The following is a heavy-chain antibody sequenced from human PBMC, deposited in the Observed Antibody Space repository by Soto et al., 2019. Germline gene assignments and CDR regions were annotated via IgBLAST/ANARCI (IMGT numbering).Heavy chain of an antibody. V-gene: IGHV1-8*01. CDR2: MNPNSGNT. CDR1: GYTFTSYD. CDR3: ARGASNYDFWSGYYGSRYYFDY. J-gene: IGHJ4*02. Sequence: ASVKVSCKASGYTFTSYDINWVRRATGQGLEWMGWMNPNSGNTGYAQKFQGRVTMTRNTSISTAYMELSSLRSEDTAVYYCARGASNYDFWSGYYGSRYYFDYWRQGTLVTVSS. D-gene: IGHD3-3*01.